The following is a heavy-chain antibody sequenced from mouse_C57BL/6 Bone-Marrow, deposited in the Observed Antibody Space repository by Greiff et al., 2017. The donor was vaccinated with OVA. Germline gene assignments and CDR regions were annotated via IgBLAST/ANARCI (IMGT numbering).Heavy chain of an antibody. D-gene: IGHD2-2*01. CDR2: IDPSDSYT. CDR1: GYTFTSYW. CDR3: ARDGYESFAY. J-gene: IGHJ3*01. V-gene: IGHV1-69*01. Sequence: QVQLQQPGAELVMPGASVKLSCKASGYTFTSYWMHWVKQRPGQGLEWIGEIDPSDSYTNYNQKFKGKSTLTVDKSSSTAYMQLSSLTSEDSAVYYCARDGYESFAYWGQGTLVTVSA.